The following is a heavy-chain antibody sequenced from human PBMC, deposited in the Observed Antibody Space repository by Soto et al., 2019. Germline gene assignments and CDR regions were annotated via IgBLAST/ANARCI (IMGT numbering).Heavy chain of an antibody. D-gene: IGHD3-10*01. V-gene: IGHV5-10-1*01. J-gene: IGHJ4*02. CDR2: IDPSDSYT. CDR1: GYSFTSYW. Sequence: PGESLKISCKGSGYSFTSYWISWVRQMPGKGLEWMGRIDPSDSYTNYSPSFQGHVTISADKSISTAYLQWSSLKASDTAMYYCARQGITMVRGVIPAPADWGQGTLVTVSS. CDR3: ARQGITMVRGVIPAPAD.